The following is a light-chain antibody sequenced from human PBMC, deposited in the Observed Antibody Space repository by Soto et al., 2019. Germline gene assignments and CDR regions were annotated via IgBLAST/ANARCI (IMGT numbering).Light chain of an antibody. CDR2: GNS. CDR1: SSNIGAGYD. CDR3: QSYDSSLSAPV. Sequence: QSVLTQPPSVSGAPGQRVTISCTGSSSNIGAGYDVHWYQQLPGTAPKLLIYGNSNRPSGVPDRFSGSKSATSASLAITGLQAEDEADYYCQSYDSSLSAPVFGTGTKLTVL. V-gene: IGLV1-40*01. J-gene: IGLJ1*01.